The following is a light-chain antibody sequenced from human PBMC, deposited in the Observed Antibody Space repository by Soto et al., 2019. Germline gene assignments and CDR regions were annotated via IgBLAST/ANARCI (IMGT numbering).Light chain of an antibody. Sequence: VLTQPASVSGSPGQSITISCTGTSSDVGGYNYVSWYQQHPGKAPKLMIYDVSNRPSGVSNRFSGSKSGNTASLTISGLQAEDEADYYCSSYRSSSKRVFGTGTKVPVL. CDR2: DVS. V-gene: IGLV2-14*03. J-gene: IGLJ1*01. CDR1: SSDVGGYNY. CDR3: SSYRSSSKRV.